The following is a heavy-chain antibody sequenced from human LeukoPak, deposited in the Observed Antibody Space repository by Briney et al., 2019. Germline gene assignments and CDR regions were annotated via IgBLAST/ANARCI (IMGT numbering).Heavy chain of an antibody. CDR2: IWFDGSNK. Sequence: PGGSLRLFCAASGFTFSSYGMLWVRQGPGKGREGVAVIWFDGSNKFYGDSVTGRFTVSRDNYRNTLYLQMNSLRAEDTAVYYCARQEYALHYWGQGTLVTVS. CDR1: GFTFSSYG. V-gene: IGHV3-33*01. CDR3: ARQEYALHY. D-gene: IGHD2-8*01. J-gene: IGHJ4*02.